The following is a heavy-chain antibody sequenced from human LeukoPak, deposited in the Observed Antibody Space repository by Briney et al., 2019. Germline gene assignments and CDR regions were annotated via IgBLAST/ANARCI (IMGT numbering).Heavy chain of an antibody. CDR3: AKDPSRSYFDSDYYFDS. D-gene: IGHD3-10*01. CDR2: IRYDGGNK. Sequence: GGSLRLSCAASGFTFKTYAMHWVRQAPGKGLEWVAIIRYDGGNKYYADSVKGRFTISRDNSKNTLYLEMNSLRPEDTAVYYCAKDPSRSYFDSDYYFDSWGQGTLVTVSS. V-gene: IGHV3-30*02. J-gene: IGHJ4*02. CDR1: GFTFKTYA.